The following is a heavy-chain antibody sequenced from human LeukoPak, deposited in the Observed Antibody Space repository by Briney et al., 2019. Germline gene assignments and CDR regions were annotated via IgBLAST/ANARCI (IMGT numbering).Heavy chain of an antibody. CDR3: ASEAYYYDSSGYYKY. CDR1: GGSISSGSYY. D-gene: IGHD3-22*01. J-gene: IGHJ4*02. CDR2: IYTSGST. V-gene: IGHV4-61*02. Sequence: TSETLSLTCTVSGGSISSGSYYWSWIRQPAGKGLEWIGRIYTSGSTNYNPSLKSRVTISVDTSKNQFSLKLSSVTAADTAVYYCASEAYYYDSSGYYKYWGQGTLVTVSS.